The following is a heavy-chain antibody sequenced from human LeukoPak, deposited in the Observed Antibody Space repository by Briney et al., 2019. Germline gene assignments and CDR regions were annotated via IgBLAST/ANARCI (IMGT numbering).Heavy chain of an antibody. D-gene: IGHD1-1*01. CDR2: ISSSSSYI. CDR1: GFTFSSYS. J-gene: IGHJ6*03. V-gene: IGHV3-21*01. CDR3: ARMDDPYYYYMDV. Sequence: PGGSLRLSCAASGFTFSSYSMNWVRQAPGKGLEWVSSISSSSSYIYYADSVKGRFTISRDNAKNSLYLQMNSLGAEDTAVYYCARMDDPYYYYMDVWGKGTTVTVSS.